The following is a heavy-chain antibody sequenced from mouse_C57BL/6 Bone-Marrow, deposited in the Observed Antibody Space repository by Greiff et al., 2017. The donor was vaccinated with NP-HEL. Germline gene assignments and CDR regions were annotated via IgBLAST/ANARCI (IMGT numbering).Heavy chain of an antibody. CDR1: GYTFTSYW. V-gene: IGHV1-55*01. D-gene: IGHD2-2*01. CDR2: IYPGSGST. CDR3: AREGLRGVTTDY. Sequence: VQLQQPGAELVKPGASVKMSCNASGYTFTSYWITWVKQRPGQGLEWIGDIYPGSGSTNYNEKFKSKATLTVDTSSSTAYMQLSSLTSEDSAVYYCAREGLRGVTTDYWGQGTTLTVSS. J-gene: IGHJ2*01.